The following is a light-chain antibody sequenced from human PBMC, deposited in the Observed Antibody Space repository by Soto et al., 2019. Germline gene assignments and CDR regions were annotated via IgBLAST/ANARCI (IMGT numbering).Light chain of an antibody. V-gene: IGKV3-11*01. J-gene: IGKJ5*01. CDR1: QSVSSY. CDR2: DAS. CDR3: QQRSNWPPIT. Sequence: EIVLTQSPAALSLSPGEIATLSCRASQSVSSYLAWYQQKPGQAPRLLIYDASNRATGIPARFSGSGSGTDFTLTISSLDPEDFAIYYCQQRSNWPPITFGQGTRLEIK.